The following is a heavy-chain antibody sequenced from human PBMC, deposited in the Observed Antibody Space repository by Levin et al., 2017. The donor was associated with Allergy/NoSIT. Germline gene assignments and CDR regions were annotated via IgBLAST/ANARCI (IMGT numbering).Heavy chain of an antibody. D-gene: IGHD3-10*01. J-gene: IGHJ5*01. CDR2: INHSGST. V-gene: IGHV4-34*01. Sequence: SETLSLTCAVYGGSFSGYYWSWIRQPPGKGLEWIGEINHSGSTNYNPSLKSRVTISVDTSKNQFSLKLSSVTAADTAVYYCARFVRFGDSSGFDPWGQGTLVTVSS. CDR1: GGSFSGYY. CDR3: ARFVRFGDSSGFDP.